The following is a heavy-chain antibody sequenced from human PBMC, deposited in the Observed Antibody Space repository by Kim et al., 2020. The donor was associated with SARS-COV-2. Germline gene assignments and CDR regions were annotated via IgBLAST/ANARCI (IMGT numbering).Heavy chain of an antibody. Sequence: SETLSLTCTVSGGSISSYYWSWIRQPPGKGLEWIGYIYYSGSTNYNPSLKSRVTISVDTSKNQFSLKLSSVTAADTVVYYCARDNLLSSRIAVANYGMDVWGQGTTVTVSS. CDR3: ARDNLLSSRIAVANYGMDV. V-gene: IGHV4-59*13. CDR2: IYYSGST. J-gene: IGHJ6*02. D-gene: IGHD6-19*01. CDR1: GGSISSYY.